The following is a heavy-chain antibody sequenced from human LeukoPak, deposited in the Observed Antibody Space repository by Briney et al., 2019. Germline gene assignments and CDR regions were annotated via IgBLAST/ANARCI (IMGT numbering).Heavy chain of an antibody. D-gene: IGHD2-21*01. Sequence: GSSVKVSCKASGGTFSSYAISWVRQAPGQGLKWMGRIIPILGIANYAQEFQGRVTITADKSTSTAYMELSSLRSEDTAVYYCARSCGGDCYDAFDIWGQGTMVTVSS. V-gene: IGHV1-69*04. CDR3: ARSCGGDCYDAFDI. J-gene: IGHJ3*02. CDR1: GGTFSSYA. CDR2: IIPILGIA.